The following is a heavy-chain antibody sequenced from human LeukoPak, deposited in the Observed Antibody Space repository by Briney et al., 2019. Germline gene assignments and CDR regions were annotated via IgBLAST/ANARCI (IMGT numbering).Heavy chain of an antibody. Sequence: SETLSLTCTVSGGSISSGSYYWSWIRQPAWKGLEWIGRIYTSGSTNYNPSLKSRVTISVDTSKNQFSLKLSSVTAADTAVYYCARGDYGGNYDYWGQGTLVTVSS. CDR3: ARGDYGGNYDY. CDR1: GGSISSGSYY. D-gene: IGHD4-23*01. CDR2: IYTSGST. V-gene: IGHV4-61*02. J-gene: IGHJ4*02.